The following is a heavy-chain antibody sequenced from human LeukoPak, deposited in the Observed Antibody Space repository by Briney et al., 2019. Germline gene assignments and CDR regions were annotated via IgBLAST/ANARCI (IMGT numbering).Heavy chain of an antibody. CDR2: ISSSSTFI. D-gene: IGHD6-19*01. CDR1: GFTFSSYA. V-gene: IGHV3-21*01. J-gene: IGHJ4*02. Sequence: PGGSLRLSCAASGFTFSSYAMSWVRQAPGKGLEWVSTISSSSTFIYYADSVKGRFTISRDNAKNSLDLQMNSLRAEDTAVYYCARTVIGTNYFDDWGQGTLVIVSS. CDR3: ARTVIGTNYFDD.